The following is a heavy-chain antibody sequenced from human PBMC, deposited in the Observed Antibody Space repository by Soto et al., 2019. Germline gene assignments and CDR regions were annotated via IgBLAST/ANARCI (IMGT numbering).Heavy chain of an antibody. CDR3: ARVGPWVPYYYDSSPYTFATWFDH. D-gene: IGHD3-22*01. CDR1: CYSISIGYY. Sequence: LXLTWMVSCYSISIGYYWGWIRQPPGKGLDGIGSIYHGGSTYYNPSLNSRVTLSIDMTNNHVSLILNSVTAADTAVYYCARVGPWVPYYYDSSPYTFATWFDHWGQGTLVTVSS. J-gene: IGHJ5*02. CDR2: IYHGGST. V-gene: IGHV4-38-2*02.